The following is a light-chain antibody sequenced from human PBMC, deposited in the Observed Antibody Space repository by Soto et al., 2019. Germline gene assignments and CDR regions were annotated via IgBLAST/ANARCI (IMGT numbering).Light chain of an antibody. V-gene: IGKV3-20*01. CDR2: GAS. CDR1: QSITNNY. CDR3: QQYATSPWT. Sequence: EILLTQSPGTLSMSPGERATLSCRASQSITNNYLSWYQQKPGQPPRLLIFGASRRATGIPDRFSGSGSGTDFTLSISRLEPDDFAVFFCQQYATSPWTLGQGTKVDIK. J-gene: IGKJ1*01.